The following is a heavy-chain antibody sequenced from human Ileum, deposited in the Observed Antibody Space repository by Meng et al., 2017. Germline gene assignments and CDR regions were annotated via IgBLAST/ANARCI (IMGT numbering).Heavy chain of an antibody. Sequence: QALLVQAGAEWKKTGATLKISCKASGYIFIGYYLHWVRPGAGQALEWMGRINPKSGGKNYAQNFQGRVTMTRDTSIHTGYMELSSLRSDDTAVYYCGRGYIVEDPGAINAGYWGQGTLVTVSS. V-gene: IGHV1-2*06. CDR3: GRGYIVEDPGAINAGY. J-gene: IGHJ4*02. CDR2: INPKSGGK. D-gene: IGHD2-21*01. CDR1: GYIFIGYY.